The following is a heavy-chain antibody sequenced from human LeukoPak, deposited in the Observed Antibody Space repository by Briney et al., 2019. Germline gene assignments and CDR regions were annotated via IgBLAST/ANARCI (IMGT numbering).Heavy chain of an antibody. CDR3: ARSSRGSYPLYYYYGMDV. CDR2: TYYRSKWYK. V-gene: IGHV6-1*01. D-gene: IGHD1-26*01. J-gene: IGHJ6*02. Sequence: SQTLSLTCAISGYSVSSNSAAWNWIRQSPSRGLEWLGRTYYRSKWYKDYAVSVKSRITINPDTSKNQFSLQLNSVTPEDTAVYYCARSSRGSYPLYYYYGMDVWGQGTTVTVSS. CDR1: GYSVSSNSAA.